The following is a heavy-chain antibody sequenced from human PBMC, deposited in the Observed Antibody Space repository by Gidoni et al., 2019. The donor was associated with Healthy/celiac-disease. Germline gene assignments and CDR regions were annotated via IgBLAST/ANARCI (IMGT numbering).Heavy chain of an antibody. V-gene: IGHV3-66*01. J-gene: IGHJ6*02. Sequence: EVQLADFGGGSVQPGGSLSLPCPASRLTVTSTYMWWVRQAPGKGLEWVSVIYSGGSTDYADSVKGRFTISRDNSKNTLYLQMNSLRAEDTAVYYCARDYGGNSELYYYYGMDVWGQGTTVTVSS. CDR1: RLTVTSTY. CDR3: ARDYGGNSELYYYYGMDV. CDR2: IYSGGST. D-gene: IGHD4-17*01.